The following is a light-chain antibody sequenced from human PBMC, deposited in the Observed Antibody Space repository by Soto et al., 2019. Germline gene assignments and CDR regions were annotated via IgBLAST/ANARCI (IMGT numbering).Light chain of an antibody. CDR2: EGT. CDR1: STDVVIFNL. J-gene: IGLJ2*01. V-gene: IGLV2-23*01. CDR3: CSYAGANPHLV. Sequence: QSALTQPASISGSPGQSITISCSGPSTDVVIFNLVSWYQQHPGKVPKLVIYEGTKRPSGISNRFSGSYSGSTASLTISGLQAEDEADYFCCSYAGANPHLVFGGGTKVAVL.